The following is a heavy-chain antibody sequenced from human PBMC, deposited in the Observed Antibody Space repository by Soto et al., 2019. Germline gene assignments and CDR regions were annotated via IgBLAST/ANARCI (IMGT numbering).Heavy chain of an antibody. CDR2: IYYSGST. Sequence: PSETLSLTCTVSGGSISSYYWSWIRQPPGKGLEWIGYIYYSGSTNYNPSLKSRVTISVDTSKNQFSLKLSSVTAADTAVYYCARRLVPEPASFDYWGQGTLVTVSS. D-gene: IGHD3-10*01. V-gene: IGHV4-59*08. CDR3: ARRLVPEPASFDY. J-gene: IGHJ4*02. CDR1: GGSISSYY.